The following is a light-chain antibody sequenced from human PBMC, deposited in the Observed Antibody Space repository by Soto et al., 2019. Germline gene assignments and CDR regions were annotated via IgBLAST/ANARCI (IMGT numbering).Light chain of an antibody. CDR2: GNT. J-gene: IGLJ1*01. CDR1: SSNIGAGYD. CDR3: SSYAGSNNFEV. V-gene: IGLV1-40*01. Sequence: QSVLTQPPSVSGAPGQRVTISCTGSSSNIGAGYDVHWYQQLPGTAPKLLIYGNTNRPSGVPDRFSGSKSGNTASLTVSGLQAEDEADYYCSSYAGSNNFEVFGTGTKVTVL.